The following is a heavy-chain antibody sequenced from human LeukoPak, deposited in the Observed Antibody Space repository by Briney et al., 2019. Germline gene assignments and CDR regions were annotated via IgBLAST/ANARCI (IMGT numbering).Heavy chain of an antibody. CDR3: ARGPRITLVRGGQWYYYMDV. CDR2: INPSGGST. D-gene: IGHD3-10*01. CDR1: GYTFTSYY. Sequence: PAASVKVSCKASGYTFTSYYMHWVRQAPGQGLEWMGIINPSGGSTNYAQKFQGRVTMTRDTSTSTVYMELSSLRSEDTAVYYCARGPRITLVRGGQWYYYMDVWGKGTTVTISS. J-gene: IGHJ6*03. V-gene: IGHV1-46*01.